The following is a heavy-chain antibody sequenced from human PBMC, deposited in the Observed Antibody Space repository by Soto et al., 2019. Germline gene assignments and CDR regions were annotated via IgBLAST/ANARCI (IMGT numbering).Heavy chain of an antibody. V-gene: IGHV3-23*01. CDR2: ISGSGGST. CDR3: AKDGRVSYYYDSSCLPLLDX. Sequence: PGGSLRLSCAASGFTFSSYAMSWVRQAPGKGLEWVASISGSGGSTYYAAYVKGRFTISRENSKNTLYLQMNSLRAEDTAVYYCAKDGRVSYYYDSSCLPLLDXWGQGTPVTVS. D-gene: IGHD3-22*01. J-gene: IGHJ4*02. CDR1: GFTFSSYA.